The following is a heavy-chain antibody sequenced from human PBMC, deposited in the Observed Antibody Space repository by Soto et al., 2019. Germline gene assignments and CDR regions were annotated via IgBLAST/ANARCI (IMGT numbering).Heavy chain of an antibody. CDR1: GGSISYYY. D-gene: IGHD1-26*01. CDR3: ARVRERWFTYWYFDL. CDR2: IYYSGST. J-gene: IGHJ2*01. Sequence: QVQLQESGPGLVKPSETLSLTCTVAGGSISYYYWSWIRQPPGKGLEYLGYIYYSGSTNYNPSLKSRVTMSVDTSKNPFSLRLSSVTAADTAVYYCARVRERWFTYWYFDLWGRGTLVTVSS. V-gene: IGHV4-59*01.